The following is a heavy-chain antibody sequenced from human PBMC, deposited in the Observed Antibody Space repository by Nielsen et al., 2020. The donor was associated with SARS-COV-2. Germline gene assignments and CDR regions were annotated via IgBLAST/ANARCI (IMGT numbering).Heavy chain of an antibody. D-gene: IGHD5-18*01. J-gene: IGHJ4*02. CDR2: IDSAGDT. CDR1: GFNFSSYD. CDR3: ARAAGTAIDY. V-gene: IGHV3-13*04. Sequence: GGSLRLSCAASGFNFSSYDIFWVRHATGKGLEWVATIDSAGDTFYPGSVKGRFSVSRENGKNSLFLQMNSLRDGDTAVYYCARAAGTAIDYWGQGTLVTVSS.